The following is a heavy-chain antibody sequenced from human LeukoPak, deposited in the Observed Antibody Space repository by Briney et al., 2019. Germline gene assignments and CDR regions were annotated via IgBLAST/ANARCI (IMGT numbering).Heavy chain of an antibody. Sequence: PGGSLRLSCAASGFTFSSYAMSWVRQAPGKGLEWVSAISGSGGSTYYADSVKGRFTVSRDNSKNTLYLQMNSLRAEDTAVYYCARRLDSSGYHFDYWGQGTLVTVSS. CDR3: ARRLDSSGYHFDY. CDR1: GFTFSSYA. J-gene: IGHJ4*02. CDR2: ISGSGGST. D-gene: IGHD3-22*01. V-gene: IGHV3-23*01.